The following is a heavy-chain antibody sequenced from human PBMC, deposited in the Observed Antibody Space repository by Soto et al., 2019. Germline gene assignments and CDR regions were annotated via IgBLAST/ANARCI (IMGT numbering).Heavy chain of an antibody. V-gene: IGHV3-53*04. J-gene: IGHJ4*02. CDR1: GFTVSSNY. CDR3: GGLCDSGLGPFDY. CDR2: IYRDGYT. Sequence: EVQLVESGGDLVQPGGSLRLSCAASGFTVSSNYMTWVRQAPGKGLEWVSVIYRDGYTYYADSVKGRFTISRDNSKNTLDMPNHTLCADDTGVYYCGGLCDSGLGPFDYWGQGTLVTVSS. D-gene: IGHD3-10*01.